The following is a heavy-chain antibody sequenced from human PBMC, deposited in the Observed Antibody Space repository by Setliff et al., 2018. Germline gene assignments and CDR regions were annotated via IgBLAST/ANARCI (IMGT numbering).Heavy chain of an antibody. CDR1: GGSSSSHY. Sequence: SETLSLTCTVSGGSSSSHYWSWIRQPPGKGLVWSRYIHYSGTTNYNPSLKSRVTLSLDTAKNQLSLVLRAVTAADAALYYCAGENGYCSGGACYFMFDYWGQGTLVTVSS. J-gene: IGHJ4*02. CDR3: AGENGYCSGGACYFMFDY. D-gene: IGHD2-15*01. CDR2: IHYSGTT. V-gene: IGHV4-59*11.